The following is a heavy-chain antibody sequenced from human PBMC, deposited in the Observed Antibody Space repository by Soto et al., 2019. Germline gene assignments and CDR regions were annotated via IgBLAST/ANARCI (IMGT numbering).Heavy chain of an antibody. V-gene: IGHV3-30-3*01. J-gene: IGHJ4*02. Sequence: PGGSLRLSCAAAGFTFSSYAMHWVRQAPGKGLERVAVISYDGSNKYYADSVKGRFTISRDNSKNTLYLQMNSLRAEDTAVYYCARDTGRYSSSSYHFDYWGQGTLVTVSS. CDR1: GFTFSSYA. D-gene: IGHD6-6*01. CDR2: ISYDGSNK. CDR3: ARDTGRYSSSSYHFDY.